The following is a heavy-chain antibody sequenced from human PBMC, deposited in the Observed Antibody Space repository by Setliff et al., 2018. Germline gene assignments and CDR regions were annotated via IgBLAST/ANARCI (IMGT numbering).Heavy chain of an antibody. D-gene: IGHD4-4*01. CDR1: GGSISSGGYY. J-gene: IGHJ3*02. V-gene: IGHV4-31*03. CDR2: IYYSGST. CDR3: ARDPLTTTVRHAFDI. Sequence: PSETLSLTCTVSGGSISSGGYYWSWIRQHPGKGLEWIGYIYYSGSTYYNPSLKSRVTMSVDTSKNQFSLKLSSVTAADTAVYYCARDPLTTTVRHAFDIWGQGTMVTVS.